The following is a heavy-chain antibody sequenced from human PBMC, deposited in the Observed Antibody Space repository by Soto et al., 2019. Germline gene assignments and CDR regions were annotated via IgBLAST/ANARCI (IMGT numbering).Heavy chain of an antibody. J-gene: IGHJ5*01. D-gene: IGHD1-26*01. CDR3: GLTLVGACPFPS. CDR1: GGSISSSSYY. V-gene: IGHV4-39*03. Sequence: QLQLQESGPGLVKPSETLSLTCTVSGGSISSSSYYWGWIRQPPGKGLEWIGSIYYSGSTYYTPSLKTRVSLSCRWSTNLIAVDSGPFTTANTVVYYCGLTLVGACPFPSWG. CDR2: IYYSGST.